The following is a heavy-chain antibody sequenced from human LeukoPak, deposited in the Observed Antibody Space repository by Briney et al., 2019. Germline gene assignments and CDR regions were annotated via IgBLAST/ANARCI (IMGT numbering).Heavy chain of an antibody. CDR3: AKDAVFVGFDP. Sequence: GSLLLSCAASGFTFSNYWMSWVRQAPGKGLEWVASKKRDGSEKYCVDSVKGRFTISRDNAKNSLYLQMNSLRAEDTAVYYCAKDAVFVGFDPWGQGTLVTVSS. J-gene: IGHJ5*02. CDR1: GFTFSNYW. D-gene: IGHD2-21*01. V-gene: IGHV3-7*01. CDR2: KKRDGSEK.